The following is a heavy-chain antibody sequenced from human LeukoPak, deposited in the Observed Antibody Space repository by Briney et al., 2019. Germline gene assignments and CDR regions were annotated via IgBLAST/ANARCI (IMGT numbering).Heavy chain of an antibody. Sequence: PGRSLRLSCAASGFTFSSYGMHWVRQAPGKGLEWVAVIWYDGSNKYYADSVKGRFTISRDNSKNTLYLQMNSLRAEDTAVYYCARGGNEWELQRHFDYWGQGTLVNVSS. CDR2: IWYDGSNK. CDR3: ARGGNEWELQRHFDY. CDR1: GFTFSSYG. V-gene: IGHV3-33*01. D-gene: IGHD1-26*01. J-gene: IGHJ4*02.